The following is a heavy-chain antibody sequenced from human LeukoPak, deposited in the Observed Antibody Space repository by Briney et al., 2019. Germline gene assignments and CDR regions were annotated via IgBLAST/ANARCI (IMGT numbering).Heavy chain of an antibody. D-gene: IGHD1-26*01. CDR3: AKGRSGAYSPTWDY. V-gene: IGHV3-23*01. Sequence: GGSLRLSCAASGFTFSSYAMSWVRQAPGKGLEWVSGISGSDGSTYYADSVKGRFTISRDNSKNTLYLQMNSLRAEDTAVYYCAKGRSGAYSPTWDYWGQGTLVTVSS. CDR2: ISGSDGST. J-gene: IGHJ4*02. CDR1: GFTFSSYA.